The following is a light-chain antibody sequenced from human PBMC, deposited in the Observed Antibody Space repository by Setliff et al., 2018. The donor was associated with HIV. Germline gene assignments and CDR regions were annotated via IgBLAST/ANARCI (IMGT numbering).Light chain of an antibody. J-gene: IGKJ1*01. CDR2: GAS. CDR1: QSIRRN. CDR3: HQYDKWPRT. V-gene: IGKV3-15*01. Sequence: EILMTQSPDTLSVSPGDRATLSCRASQSIRRNLAWYQQIPGQAPRLLIYGASARPTGIPDRFSGSGSGTEFTLTISSLQSEDYALYYCHQYDKWPRTFGHGTRWISN.